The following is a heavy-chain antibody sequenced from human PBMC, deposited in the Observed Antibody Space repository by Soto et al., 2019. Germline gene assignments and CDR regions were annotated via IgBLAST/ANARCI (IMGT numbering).Heavy chain of an antibody. CDR2: LSYDGAEN. Sequence: QVQLVESGGGVVQPGRSLRLSCVASGFIFRRYGMHWVRQAPGKGLEWVAHLSYDGAENHTADSVKGRFTISRDNSKNTLYLDMNSLRPEDTSLYFCAKDRSYDYDALDIWGRGTLVTLSS. CDR3: AKDRSYDYDALDI. V-gene: IGHV3-30*18. CDR1: GFIFRRYG. J-gene: IGHJ3*02. D-gene: IGHD5-12*01.